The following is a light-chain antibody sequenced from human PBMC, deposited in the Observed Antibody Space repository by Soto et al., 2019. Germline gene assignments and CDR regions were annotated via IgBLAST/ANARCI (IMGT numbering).Light chain of an antibody. J-gene: IGLJ3*02. CDR1: SSDVGGYNY. Sequence: QSGLTQPASVSGSPGQSITISCTGTSSDVGGYNYVSWYQQHPGKAPKLVIYEVSNRPSGISNRFSGSKSGNTASLTISGLQAEDEAEYYCSSYTTGSTLGVFGGGTKLTVL. CDR3: SSYTTGSTLGV. CDR2: EVS. V-gene: IGLV2-14*01.